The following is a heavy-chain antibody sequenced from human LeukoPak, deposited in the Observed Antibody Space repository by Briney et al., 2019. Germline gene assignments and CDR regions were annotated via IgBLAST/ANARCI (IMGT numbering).Heavy chain of an antibody. CDR2: INPNSGAT. CDR3: ARYNWNDVVSALDY. CDR1: GYTFSGYY. D-gene: IGHD1-1*01. Sequence: ASVKVSCEASGYTFSGYYIHRVRQAPGQGLEWMGWINPNSGATSYAQKFQGGVTMTRDTSITTFYMEVNRLTSDDTAVYFCARYNWNDVVSALDYWGQGTLVTASS. J-gene: IGHJ4*02. V-gene: IGHV1-2*02.